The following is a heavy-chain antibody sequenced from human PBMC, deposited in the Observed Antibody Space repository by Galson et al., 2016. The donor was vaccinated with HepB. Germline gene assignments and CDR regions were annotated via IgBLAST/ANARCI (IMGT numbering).Heavy chain of an antibody. Sequence: SVKVSCKVSGGTFSTYSISWVRQAPGQGLEWMGGITPLFGTSNYAQKFQGRVTIIADEYTNTAYMELSGLTSEDTALYYCARDLYCPSGTCYSKRPYHYYYGMDVWGLGTTVTVSS. V-gene: IGHV1-69*13. CDR3: ARDLYCPSGTCYSKRPYHYYYGMDV. CDR2: ITPLFGTS. CDR1: GGTFSTYS. D-gene: IGHD2-15*01. J-gene: IGHJ6*02.